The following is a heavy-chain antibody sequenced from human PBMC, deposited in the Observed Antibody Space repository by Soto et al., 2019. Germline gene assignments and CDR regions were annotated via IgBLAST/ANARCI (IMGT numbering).Heavy chain of an antibody. CDR2: ISAGGNLI. V-gene: IGHV3-23*01. CDR3: ARRQGIGAAAKNFDF. CDR1: GFIFSNHA. J-gene: IGHJ4*02. Sequence: GGSLRLSCAASGFIFSNHAMSWVRQVPGKGLEWVSGISAGGNLIYYADSVRGRFTMSRDNSKNMLYLQMNSLRAEDTAVYFCARRQGIGAAAKNFDFWGQGARVTVSS. D-gene: IGHD6-13*01.